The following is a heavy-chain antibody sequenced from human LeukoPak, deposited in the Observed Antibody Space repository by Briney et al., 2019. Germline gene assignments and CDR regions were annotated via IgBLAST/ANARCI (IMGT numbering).Heavy chain of an antibody. CDR3: ARGPYDYVWGNYRYTGDAFDI. J-gene: IGHJ3*02. Sequence: GGSLRLSCAASGFTFSSYGMHWVRQAPGKGLEWVAFIRYDGSNKYYADSVKGRFTISRDNSKNTLYLQMNSLRAEDTAVYYCARGPYDYVWGNYRYTGDAFDIWGHGTVVTVSS. CDR1: GFTFSSYG. V-gene: IGHV3-30*02. CDR2: IRYDGSNK. D-gene: IGHD3-16*02.